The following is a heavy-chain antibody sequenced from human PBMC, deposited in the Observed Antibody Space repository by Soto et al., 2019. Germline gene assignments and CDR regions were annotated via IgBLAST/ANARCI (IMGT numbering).Heavy chain of an antibody. J-gene: IGHJ6*02. Sequence: ASVKVSCKASGYTFTGYYMHWARQAPGQGLEWMGWINPNSGGTNYAQKFQGWVTMTRDTSISTAYMELSSLRSEDTAVYYCARGIAVAGTTMEYYYGMDVWGQGTTVTVSS. CDR2: INPNSGGT. V-gene: IGHV1-2*04. CDR1: GYTFTGYY. CDR3: ARGIAVAGTTMEYYYGMDV. D-gene: IGHD6-19*01.